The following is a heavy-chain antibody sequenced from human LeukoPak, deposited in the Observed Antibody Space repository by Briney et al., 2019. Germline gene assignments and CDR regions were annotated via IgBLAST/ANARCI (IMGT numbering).Heavy chain of an antibody. J-gene: IGHJ6*03. V-gene: IGHV1-2*02. Sequence: ASVKVSCKASGYTFTGYYMHWVRQAPGQGLEWMGWINPNSGGTNYAQKFQGRVTMTRDTSISTAYMELSRLRSDDTAVYYCASLYGDYVVVGRGYYYYMDVWGKGTTVTVSS. CDR2: INPNSGGT. D-gene: IGHD4-17*01. CDR3: ASLYGDYVVVGRGYYYYMDV. CDR1: GYTFTGYY.